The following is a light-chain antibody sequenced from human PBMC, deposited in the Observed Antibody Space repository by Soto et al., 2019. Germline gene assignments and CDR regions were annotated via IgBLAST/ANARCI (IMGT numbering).Light chain of an antibody. CDR2: SDN. CDR3: AARDDSLSGYV. CDR1: NSNIGRNS. J-gene: IGLJ1*01. Sequence: QSVLTQPPSASATPGQRVTISCSGGNSNIGRNSVNWYQQLPGTAPKLLMYSDNQRPSGVPDRFSGSKSGTSASLAISGLQSEDEADYYCAARDDSLSGYVFGTGTKV. V-gene: IGLV1-44*01.